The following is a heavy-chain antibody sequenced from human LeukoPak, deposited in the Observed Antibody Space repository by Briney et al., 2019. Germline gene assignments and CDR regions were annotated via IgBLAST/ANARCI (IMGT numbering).Heavy chain of an antibody. V-gene: IGHV1-18*01. D-gene: IGHD3-22*01. CDR1: GYTFTSYG. CDR2: ISAYNGNT. CDR3: ARGPLAYYYDSSGYSHVDY. Sequence: ASVKVSCKASGYTFTSYGISWARQAPGQGLEWMGWISAYNGNTNYAQKLQGRVTMTTDTSTSTAYMELRSLRSDDTAVYYCARGPLAYYYDSSGYSHVDYWGQGTLVTVSS. J-gene: IGHJ4*02.